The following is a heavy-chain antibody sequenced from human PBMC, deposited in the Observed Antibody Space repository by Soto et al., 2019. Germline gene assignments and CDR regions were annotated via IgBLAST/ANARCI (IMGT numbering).Heavy chain of an antibody. CDR2: ISSSGATI. J-gene: IGHJ6*02. D-gene: IGHD3-3*01. Sequence: PGGSLRLSXVFSGFTFSSCGMNWVRQAPGKGLEWVSYISSSGATIYYVDSVKGRFTISRDNAENSLYLQMNSLRAEDTAVYSCARAPHRSYDFEVWGLGTRVTVS. CDR1: GFTFSSCG. CDR3: ARAPHRSYDFEV. V-gene: IGHV3-48*03.